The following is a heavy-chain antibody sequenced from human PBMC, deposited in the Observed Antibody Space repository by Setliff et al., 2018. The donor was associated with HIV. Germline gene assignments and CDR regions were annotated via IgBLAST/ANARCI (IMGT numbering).Heavy chain of an antibody. CDR2: MYEGDST. D-gene: IGHD3-22*01. V-gene: IGHV4-30-2*01. J-gene: IGHJ3*02. Sequence: SETLSLTCAVSGGSISSGRYSWSWIRQPPGKGLEWIGYMYEGDSTNYNPSLKSRVTISVDMSKNQFSLKLNSVTAADTAVYYCARILLYDSSAYFVNAFDIWGQGTVVTVSS. CDR1: GGSISSGRYS. CDR3: ARILLYDSSAYFVNAFDI.